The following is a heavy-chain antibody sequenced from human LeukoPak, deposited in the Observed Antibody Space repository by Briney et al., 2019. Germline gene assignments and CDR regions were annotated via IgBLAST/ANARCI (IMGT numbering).Heavy chain of an antibody. CDR3: ARVRYSSSWYDGY. D-gene: IGHD6-13*01. J-gene: IGHJ4*02. V-gene: IGHV4-30-2*01. CDR2: IYHSGST. CDR1: GGSISSGGYS. Sequence: PSQTLSLTCSVSGGSISSGGYSWRWLRQPPGKGLEWIGYIYHSGSTYYHPSLKSRFTISVDRSKNQFSLKLSSVTAADTAVYYCARVRYSSSWYDGYWGQGTLVTVSS.